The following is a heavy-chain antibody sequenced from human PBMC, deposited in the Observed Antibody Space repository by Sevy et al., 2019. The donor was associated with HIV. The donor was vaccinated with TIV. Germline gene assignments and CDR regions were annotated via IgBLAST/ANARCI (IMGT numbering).Heavy chain of an antibody. CDR2: ISTHNGDT. J-gene: IGHJ5*02. Sequence: ASVKVSCKASGYTFTNYGISWVRQAPGQGLEWMGWISTHNGDTNYAQKLQGRVTMTTDTSTSKAYMELRSLRSDDTAVYYCARRIYYDSSAYYWWFDPWGQGTLVTVSS. CDR3: ARRIYYDSSAYYWWFDP. CDR1: GYTFTNYG. V-gene: IGHV1-18*01. D-gene: IGHD3-22*01.